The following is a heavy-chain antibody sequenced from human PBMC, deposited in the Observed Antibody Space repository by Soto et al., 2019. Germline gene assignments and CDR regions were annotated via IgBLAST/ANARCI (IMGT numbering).Heavy chain of an antibody. Sequence: ASVKVSCKASGYTFTGYYMHWVRQAPGQGLEWMGWINPNSGGTNYAQKFQGWVTMTRDTSISTAYMELSRLRSDDTAVYYCARDMEYCGSGCNWFDPWGQGTLVTVSS. D-gene: IGHD6-19*01. J-gene: IGHJ5*02. CDR1: GYTFTGYY. CDR3: ARDMEYCGSGCNWFDP. CDR2: INPNSGGT. V-gene: IGHV1-2*04.